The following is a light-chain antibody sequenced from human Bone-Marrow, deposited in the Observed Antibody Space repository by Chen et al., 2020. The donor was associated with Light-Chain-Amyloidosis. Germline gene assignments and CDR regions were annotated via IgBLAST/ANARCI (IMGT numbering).Light chain of an antibody. CDR1: SSDVGGYNY. CDR3: SSYTSSSTLV. CDR2: DIS. V-gene: IGLV2-14*01. Sequence: QSALTHPAPGPGSPGQWTTIPCTGTSSDVGGYNYVSWHQQHPGNAPKLMIYDISNRPSGVSHRFSGSKSGNTASLTISGLQAEDEADYYCSSYTSSSTLVFGGGTKLTVL. J-gene: IGLJ2*01.